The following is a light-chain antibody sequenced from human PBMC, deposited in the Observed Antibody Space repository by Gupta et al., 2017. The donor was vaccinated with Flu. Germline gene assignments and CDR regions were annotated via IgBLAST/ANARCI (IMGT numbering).Light chain of an antibody. V-gene: IGLV1-51*01. J-gene: IGLJ1*01. CDR2: GNN. CDR3: GTWDDSLNVYV. CDR1: SSNIGINY. Sequence: SSSNIGINYVSWYQQLPGTAPELLIYGNNKRPSGIPDRFSGSKSGTSATLGITGLQTGDEADYYCGTWDDSLNVYVFGTGTKVTV.